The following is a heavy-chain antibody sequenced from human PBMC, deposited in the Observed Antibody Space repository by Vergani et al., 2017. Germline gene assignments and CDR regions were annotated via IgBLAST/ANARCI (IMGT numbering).Heavy chain of an antibody. CDR1: GGSINTGAYY. CDR3: ASELSYYYGSESDDYNPYYYECMDV. CDR2: VYTSGMT. J-gene: IGHJ6*02. D-gene: IGHD3-10*01. V-gene: IGHV4-61*02. Sequence: QVQLQESGPRLVRPSQTLSLTCTVSGGSINTGAYYWSWIRQPAGKGLEWIGRVYTSGMTNYNPSLKSRVTILVDRSKSQLSLKLTSVTAGDTAVYFCASELSYYYGSESDDYNPYYYECMDVWGPGTTVTVSS.